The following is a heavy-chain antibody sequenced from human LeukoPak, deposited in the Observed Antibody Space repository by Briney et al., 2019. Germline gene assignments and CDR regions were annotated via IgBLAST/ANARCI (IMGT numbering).Heavy chain of an antibody. D-gene: IGHD3-22*01. Sequence: SETLSLTCTVYGGSFSGYYWSWIRQPPGKGLEWIGEINHSGSTNYNPSLKSRVTISVDTSKNQFSLKLSSVTAADTAVYYCARGRGDSSGYYYFDYWGQGTLVTVSS. CDR2: INHSGST. J-gene: IGHJ4*02. CDR1: GGSFSGYY. CDR3: ARGRGDSSGYYYFDY. V-gene: IGHV4-34*01.